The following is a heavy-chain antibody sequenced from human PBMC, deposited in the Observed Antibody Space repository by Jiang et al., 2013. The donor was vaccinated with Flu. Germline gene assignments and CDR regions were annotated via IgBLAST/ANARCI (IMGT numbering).Heavy chain of an antibody. D-gene: IGHD3-22*01. J-gene: IGHJ4*02. Sequence: PGLVKPSETLSLTCTVSGGSISSYYWSWIRQPPGKGLEWIGYIYYSGSTNYNPSLKSRVTISVDTSKNQFSLKLSSVTAADTAVYYCARRGLYYDSSGYYEYYFDYWGQGTLVTVSS. V-gene: IGHV4-59*08. CDR3: ARRGLYYDSSGYYEYYFDY. CDR2: IYYSGST. CDR1: GGSISSYY.